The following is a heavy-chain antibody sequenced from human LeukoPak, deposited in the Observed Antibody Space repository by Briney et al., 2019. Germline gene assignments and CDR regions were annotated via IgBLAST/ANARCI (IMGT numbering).Heavy chain of an antibody. D-gene: IGHD3-10*01. J-gene: IGHJ6*03. V-gene: IGHV4-39*01. CDR2: MYYSGST. Sequence: SETLSLTCSVSGTSMTNTPSYWGWVRHSPGKGLEWIATMYYSGSTYYNPSLKSRVTISVDTSKNQFSLKLSSVTAADTAVYYCARHPLLWFGDSMDVWGKGTTVTISS. CDR3: ARHPLLWFGDSMDV. CDR1: GTSMTNTPSY.